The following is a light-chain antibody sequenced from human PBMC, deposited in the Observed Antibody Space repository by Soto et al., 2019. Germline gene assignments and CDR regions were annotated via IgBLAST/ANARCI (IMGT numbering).Light chain of an antibody. CDR3: PKCDSAHVT. Sequence: DIQMTQSPSSLSASVGDRVPITCRASQDISNFLSWYQQKPGELPKLPIYAASTLQSGVPSRLSGNGSGADFTLTISSLQPEEVATYYCPKCDSAHVTFGGGTKVEIK. J-gene: IGKJ4*01. CDR1: QDISNF. CDR2: AAS. V-gene: IGKV1-27*01.